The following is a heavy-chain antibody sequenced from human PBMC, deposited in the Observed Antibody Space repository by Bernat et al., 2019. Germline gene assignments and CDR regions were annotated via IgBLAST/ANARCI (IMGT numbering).Heavy chain of an antibody. Sequence: EVQLVESGGGLVQPGGSLRLSCAASGFTFSIYWMSWVRQAPGKGLEWVANIKEDGSEKYYVDSVKGRCTSTRDNAKDSLYLQMNRLGVEDTAVYYCATASGSPGNDWGQGTLVTVSS. D-gene: IGHD1-26*01. CDR1: GFTFSIYW. V-gene: IGHV3-7*03. CDR3: ATASGSPGND. J-gene: IGHJ4*02. CDR2: IKEDGSEK.